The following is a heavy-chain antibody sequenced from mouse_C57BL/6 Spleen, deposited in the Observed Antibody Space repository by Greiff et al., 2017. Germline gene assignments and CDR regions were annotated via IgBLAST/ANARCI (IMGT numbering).Heavy chain of an antibody. CDR3: ARSIYYGSSYYAMDY. V-gene: IGHV1-19*01. J-gene: IGHJ4*01. CDR1: GYTFTDYY. CDR2: INPYNGGT. Sequence: EVKLQQSGPVLVKPGASVKMSCKASGYTFTDYYMNWVKQSHGKSLEWIGVINPYNGGTSYNQKFKGKATLTVDKSSSTAYMELNSLTSEDSAVYYCARSIYYGSSYYAMDYWGKGTSVTVSS. D-gene: IGHD1-1*01.